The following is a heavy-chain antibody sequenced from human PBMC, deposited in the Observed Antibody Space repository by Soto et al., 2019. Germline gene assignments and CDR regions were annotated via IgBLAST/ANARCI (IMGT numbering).Heavy chain of an antibody. CDR1: GFTFSNYA. CDR2: IINSGGGT. J-gene: IGHJ4*02. V-gene: IGHV3-23*01. Sequence: GGSLRLSCAASGFTFSNYAMSWVRQAPGKGLEWVSLIINSGGGTYYADSVKGRFTISRDNSKNTLFLQMSSLRAEDTAVYYCARDRFYGSTQGLIDYWGQGTLVTVSS. D-gene: IGHD4-17*01. CDR3: ARDRFYGSTQGLIDY.